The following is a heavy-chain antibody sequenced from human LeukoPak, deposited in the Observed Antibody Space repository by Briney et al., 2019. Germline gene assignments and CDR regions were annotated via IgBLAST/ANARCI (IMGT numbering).Heavy chain of an antibody. Sequence: PGRSLRLSCTASGFTFGDYAMSWVRQAPGKGLEWVGFIRSKAYGGTTEYAASVKGRFTISRDDSKSIAYLQMNSLKTEDTAVYYCTRVPATATSPTHVDVWGKGTTVTVSS. D-gene: IGHD2-15*01. CDR3: TRVPATATSPTHVDV. J-gene: IGHJ6*04. CDR1: GFTFGDYA. V-gene: IGHV3-49*04. CDR2: IRSKAYGGTT.